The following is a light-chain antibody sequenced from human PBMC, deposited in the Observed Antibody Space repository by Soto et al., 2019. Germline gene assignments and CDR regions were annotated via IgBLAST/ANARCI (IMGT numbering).Light chain of an antibody. Sequence: DIQMTQSPSSLSASLGDRVTITCRASQSINNYLNWYQQEEGKAPKLLIYAATSLQSGVPSRFSGSGSGTEFTLTISSLQPGDFATYYFQQSYNPPYTLGRGTKLEIK. CDR3: QQSYNPPYT. CDR2: AAT. CDR1: QSINNY. V-gene: IGKV1-39*01. J-gene: IGKJ2*01.